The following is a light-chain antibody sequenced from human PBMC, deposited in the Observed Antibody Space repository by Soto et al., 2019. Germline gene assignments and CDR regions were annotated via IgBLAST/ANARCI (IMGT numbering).Light chain of an antibody. J-gene: IGLJ2*01. V-gene: IGLV1-40*01. CDR3: QSYDSSLSGSV. CDR1: SSNIWAGYD. Sequence: QAVLTQPPSVSGAPGQRVTISCTGSSSNIWAGYDVHWYQQLPGTAPKLLIYGTSNRPSGVPDRFSGSKSGTSASLAITGLQAEDEADYYCQSYDSSLSGSVFGGGTKLTVL. CDR2: GTS.